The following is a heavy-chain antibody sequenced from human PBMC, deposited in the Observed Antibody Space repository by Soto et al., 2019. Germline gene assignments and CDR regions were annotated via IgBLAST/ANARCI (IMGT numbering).Heavy chain of an antibody. Sequence: PGGSLRLSCAASGFTFSSYSVSWVRQAPGKGLEWVSSISASSTKIFYADSVKGRFTISRDNAKNSLYLQMNSLRAEDTAVYYCARLQNPSGWYHGGYWGQGTLVTVSS. CDR1: GFTFSSYS. D-gene: IGHD6-19*01. CDR3: ARLQNPSGWYHGGY. V-gene: IGHV3-21*01. CDR2: ISASSTKI. J-gene: IGHJ4*02.